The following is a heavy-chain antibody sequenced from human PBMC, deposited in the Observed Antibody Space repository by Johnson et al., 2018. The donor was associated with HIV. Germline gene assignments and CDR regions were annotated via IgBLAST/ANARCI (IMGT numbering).Heavy chain of an antibody. CDR3: ARAMYYYDFSGYLTRPRAFDF. Sequence: EVQLVESGGGLVQPGGSLRLSCAASGFTFSSYDMHWVLQATGKGLEWVSAIGTAGDTYYPGSVKGRFTISRDNSKNTLYLQMNTLRGDDTAVYYCARAMYYYDFSGYLTRPRAFDFWGQGTMVTVSS. CDR1: GFTFSSYD. CDR2: IGTAGDT. V-gene: IGHV3-13*01. J-gene: IGHJ3*01. D-gene: IGHD3-22*01.